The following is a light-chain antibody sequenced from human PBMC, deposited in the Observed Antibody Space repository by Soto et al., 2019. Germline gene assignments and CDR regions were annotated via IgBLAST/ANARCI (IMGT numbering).Light chain of an antibody. CDR3: QQYYSYPRT. CDR1: QYITSY. CDR2: AAS. Sequence: RMTQSQSSLSASTGDRVTITCRASQYITSYLAWYQQKPVKAPKLLIYAASTLQSGVPSRFSGSGSGTDFTLTITCLQSEDFATYYCQQYYSYPRTFGQGTKVAIK. J-gene: IGKJ1*01. V-gene: IGKV1-8*01.